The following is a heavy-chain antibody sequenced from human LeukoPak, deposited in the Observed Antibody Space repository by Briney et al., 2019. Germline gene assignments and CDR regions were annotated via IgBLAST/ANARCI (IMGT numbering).Heavy chain of an antibody. CDR1: GFTFSSYW. V-gene: IGHV3-74*03. D-gene: IGHD6-25*01. CDR2: INSDGSST. Sequence: PGGSLRLSCAASGFTFSSYWMHWVRQAPGKGLVWVSRINSDGSSTAYADSVKCRFHNTRDNAKNTLYLQMNSLRAEDTAVYYCTRSWSGYDYSPDYWGQGTLVTVSS. J-gene: IGHJ4*02. CDR3: TRSWSGYDYSPDY.